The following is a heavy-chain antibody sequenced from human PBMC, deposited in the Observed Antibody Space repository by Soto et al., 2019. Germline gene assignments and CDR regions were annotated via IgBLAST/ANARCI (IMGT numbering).Heavy chain of an antibody. CDR2: IYYSGST. D-gene: IGHD2-21*01. Sequence: SETLSLTCTVSGGSISSSSYYWGWIRQPPGKGLEWIGSIYYSGSTYYNPSLKSRVTISVDTSKNQFSLKLSSVTAADTAVYYCAGLVGYYYYYGMDVWGQGTTVTVSS. V-gene: IGHV4-39*01. J-gene: IGHJ6*02. CDR1: GGSISSSSYY. CDR3: AGLVGYYYYYGMDV.